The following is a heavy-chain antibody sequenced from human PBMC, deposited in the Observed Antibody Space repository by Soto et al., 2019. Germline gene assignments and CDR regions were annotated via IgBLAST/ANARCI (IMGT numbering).Heavy chain of an antibody. D-gene: IGHD3-22*01. V-gene: IGHV3-23*01. CDR3: AKDIVWLLVNGAFDI. J-gene: IGHJ3*02. CDR2: ISGSGGST. CDR1: GFTFSSYA. Sequence: GSLRLSCAASGFTFSSYAMSWVRQAPGKGLEWVSAISGSGGSTYYADSVKGRFTISRDNSKNTLYPQMNSLRAEDTAVYYCAKDIVWLLVNGAFDIWGQGTMVTVSS.